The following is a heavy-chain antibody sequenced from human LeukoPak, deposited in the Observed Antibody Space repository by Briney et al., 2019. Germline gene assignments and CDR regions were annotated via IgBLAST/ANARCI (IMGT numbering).Heavy chain of an antibody. V-gene: IGHV4-34*01. J-gene: IGHJ4*02. Sequence: SETLSLTCAVYGGSFSGYYWSWIRQPPGKGLEWIGEINHSGSTNYNPSLKSRVTISVDTSKNQFSLKLSSVTAADTAVYYCAREGYYYDSSQALGIDYWGQGTLVTVSS. CDR1: GGSFSGYY. CDR2: INHSGST. CDR3: AREGYYYDSSQALGIDY. D-gene: IGHD3-22*01.